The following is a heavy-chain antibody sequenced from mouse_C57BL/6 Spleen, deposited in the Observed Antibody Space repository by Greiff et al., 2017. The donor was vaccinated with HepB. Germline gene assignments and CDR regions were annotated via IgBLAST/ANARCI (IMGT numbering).Heavy chain of an antibody. Sequence: EVQVVESEGGLVQPGSSMKLSCTASGFTFSDYYMAWVRQVPEKGLEWVANINYDGSSTYYLDSLKSRFIISRDNAKNILYLQMSSLKSEDTATYYCARDRGTVVATDYAMDYWGQGTSVTVSS. CDR1: GFTFSDYY. J-gene: IGHJ4*01. CDR3: ARDRGTVVATDYAMDY. V-gene: IGHV5-16*01. CDR2: INYDGSST. D-gene: IGHD1-1*01.